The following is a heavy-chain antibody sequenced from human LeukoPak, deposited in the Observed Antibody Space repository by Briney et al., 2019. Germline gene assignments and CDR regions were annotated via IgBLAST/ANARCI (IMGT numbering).Heavy chain of an antibody. Sequence: GGSLRLSCTASGFTFGDYAMSWVRQAPGKGLEWVGFIRSKAYGGTTEYAASVKGRFTISRDDSKSIAYLQMNSLKTEDTAVYYCTRDSYYDSSGYTTPRLIDYWGQGTLVTVSS. J-gene: IGHJ4*02. V-gene: IGHV3-49*04. CDR1: GFTFGDYA. CDR2: IRSKAYGGTT. CDR3: TRDSYYDSSGYTTPRLIDY. D-gene: IGHD3-22*01.